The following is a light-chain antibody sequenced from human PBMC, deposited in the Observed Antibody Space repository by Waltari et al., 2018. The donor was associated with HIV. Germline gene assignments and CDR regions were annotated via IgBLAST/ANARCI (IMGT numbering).Light chain of an antibody. V-gene: IGLV2-23*02. Sequence: QSALTQPASVSGSPGQSITISCTGTSSDVGSYNLVSWYQQHPGKAPKLMIYGVSKRPSGVSNRFSGSKSGNTASLTISGLQAEDEADYYCCSYAGSSTGVFGGGTKLTVL. CDR3: CSYAGSSTGV. CDR2: GVS. CDR1: SSDVGSYNL. J-gene: IGLJ2*01.